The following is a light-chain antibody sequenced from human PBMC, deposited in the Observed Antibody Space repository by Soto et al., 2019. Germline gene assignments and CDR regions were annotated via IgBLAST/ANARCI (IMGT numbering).Light chain of an antibody. CDR2: GAS. CDR1: QSVSSSY. V-gene: IGKV3-20*01. Sequence: EIVLTQSPGTLSLSPGERATLSCRASQSVSSSYLAWYQQKPGQAPRLLIYGASSRATGIPDRFSGSGSGTDFTLNISRLEPEDFAVSYCQQYGSSPWLTFGGGTKVEIK. CDR3: QQYGSSPWLT. J-gene: IGKJ4*01.